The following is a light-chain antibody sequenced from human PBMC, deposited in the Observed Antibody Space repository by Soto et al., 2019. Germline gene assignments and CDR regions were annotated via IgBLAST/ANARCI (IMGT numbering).Light chain of an antibody. CDR1: NSNIGDNS. Sequence: QSVLTQPPSASGTPGQVFTISCSGSNSNIGDNSVNWYQQLPGTAPKLLIYSDNRRPSGVPDRFSGSKSGTSASLAISGLQSEDEAEYSCAAWDDSLNGLLFGGGTKLTVL. CDR2: SDN. J-gene: IGLJ3*02. V-gene: IGLV1-44*01. CDR3: AAWDDSLNGLL.